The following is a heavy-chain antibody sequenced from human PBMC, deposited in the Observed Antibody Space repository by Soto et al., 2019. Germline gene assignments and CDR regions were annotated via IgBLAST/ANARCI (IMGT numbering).Heavy chain of an antibody. J-gene: IGHJ5*01. CDR3: ARDSLRLRVTGNWFDS. CDR2: ISGSSGAK. Sequence: ASVKVSCKFSGYTFNYYGMTWVRQAPGQGLEWMGWISGSSGAKSYGQRFQGRLTLTTDTSTNSAYMELRSLQVDDTAVYYCARDSLRLRVTGNWFDSWGQGTQVTVSS. D-gene: IGHD5-12*01. V-gene: IGHV1-18*04. CDR1: GYTFNYYG.